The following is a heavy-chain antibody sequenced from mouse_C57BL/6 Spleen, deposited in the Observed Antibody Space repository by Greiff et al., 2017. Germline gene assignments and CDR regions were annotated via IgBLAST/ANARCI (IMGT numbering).Heavy chain of an antibody. D-gene: IGHD1-1*01. V-gene: IGHV1-80*01. Sequence: LQESGASVRISCKASGYAFSSYWMNWVKQRPGKGLEWIGQIYPGDGDTNYNGKFKGKATLTADKSSSTAYKQLSSLTSEDSAVYFCARRDGYGSFDYWGQGTTLTVSS. CDR2: IYPGDGDT. J-gene: IGHJ2*01. CDR1: GYAFSSYW. CDR3: ARRDGYGSFDY.